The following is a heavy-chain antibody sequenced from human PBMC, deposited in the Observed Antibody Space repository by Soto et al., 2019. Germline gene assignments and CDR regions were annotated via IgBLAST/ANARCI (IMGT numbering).Heavy chain of an antibody. D-gene: IGHD3-10*01. CDR3: ARDREVRGATYYYYGMDV. J-gene: IGHJ6*02. CDR2: IYYSGST. CDR1: GGSISSGDYY. Sequence: PSETLSLTCTVSGGSISSGDYYWSWIRHPPGKGLEWIGYIYYSGSTYYNPSLKSRVTISVDTSKNQYSLKLSSVTAADTAVYYCARDREVRGATYYYYGMDVWGQGTTVTVSS. V-gene: IGHV4-30-4*01.